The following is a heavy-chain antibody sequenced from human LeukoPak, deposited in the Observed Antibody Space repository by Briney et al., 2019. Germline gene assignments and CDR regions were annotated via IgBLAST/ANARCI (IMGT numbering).Heavy chain of an antibody. D-gene: IGHD1-14*01. CDR1: GGSISGNY. CDR2: IYYDGNT. J-gene: IGHJ4*02. CDR3: ARAGADHGDLIHFDY. V-gene: IGHV4-59*08. Sequence: SETLSLTCTVSGGSISGNYWNWIRQSPGKGLEWIGYIYYDGNTNYNPSLKSPVTISLDTSKSQFSLRLSSVTAADTAVYYCARAGADHGDLIHFDYWGQGILVTVSS.